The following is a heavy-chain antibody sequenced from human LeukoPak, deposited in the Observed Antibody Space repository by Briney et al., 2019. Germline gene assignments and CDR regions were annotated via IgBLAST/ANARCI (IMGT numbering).Heavy chain of an antibody. CDR3: ARDLGVRGTMDV. V-gene: IGHV1-3*01. D-gene: IGHD3-10*01. CDR2: INAGNGNT. CDR1: GYTFTSYA. J-gene: IGHJ6*04. Sequence: ASVKVSCKASGYTFTSYAMHWVRQAPGQRLEWMGWINAGNGNTKYSQKFQGRVTIARDTSASTAYMELSSLRSEDTAVYYCARDLGVRGTMDVWGKGTTVTVSS.